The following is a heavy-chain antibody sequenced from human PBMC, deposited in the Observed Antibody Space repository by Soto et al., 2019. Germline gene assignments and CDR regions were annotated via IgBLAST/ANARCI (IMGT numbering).Heavy chain of an antibody. CDR2: ISAYNGNT. CDR3: ARGGRKEGYGPTPYYYGMDV. CDR1: GYTFTSYG. D-gene: IGHD1-26*01. V-gene: IGHV1-18*01. J-gene: IGHJ6*02. Sequence: ASVKVSCKASGYTFTSYGISWVRQAPGQGLEWMGWISAYNGNTNYAQKLQGRVTMTTDTSTSTAYMELRSLRSDDTAVYYCARGGRKEGYGPTPYYYGMDVWGQGTTVTVSS.